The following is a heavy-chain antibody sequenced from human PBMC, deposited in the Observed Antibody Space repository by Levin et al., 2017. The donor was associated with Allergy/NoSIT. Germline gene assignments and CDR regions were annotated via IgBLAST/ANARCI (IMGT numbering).Heavy chain of an antibody. Sequence: ESLKISCAASGFTFNNYAMNWVRQAPGKGLEWVSGISGSGSTTFYADSVKGRFTISRDNSKNTLYVQMNSLRAEDTAVYYCVKGAGYYHDSSSYHIYWYFDLWGRGTLVTVSS. V-gene: IGHV3-23*01. CDR2: ISGSGSTT. J-gene: IGHJ2*01. CDR1: GFTFNNYA. CDR3: VKGAGYYHDSSSYHIYWYFDL. D-gene: IGHD3-22*01.